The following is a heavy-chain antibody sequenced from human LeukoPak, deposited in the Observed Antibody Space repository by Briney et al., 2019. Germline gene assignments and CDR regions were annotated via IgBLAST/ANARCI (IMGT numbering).Heavy chain of an antibody. D-gene: IGHD3-22*01. Sequence: KSSETLSLTCTVSGGSISSYYWSWIRQPPGKGLEWIGYIYYSGSTNYNPSLKSRVTISVATSKNQFSLKLSSVTAADTAVYYCARGGVVDYYDSSGYYYPWGQGTLVTVSS. V-gene: IGHV4-59*01. CDR1: GGSISSYY. CDR3: ARGGVVDYYDSSGYYYP. CDR2: IYYSGST. J-gene: IGHJ5*02.